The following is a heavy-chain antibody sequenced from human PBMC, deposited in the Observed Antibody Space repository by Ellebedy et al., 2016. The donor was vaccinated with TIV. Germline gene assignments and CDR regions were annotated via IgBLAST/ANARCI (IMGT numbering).Heavy chain of an antibody. CDR1: GGSFSGYY. D-gene: IGHD4-23*01. Sequence: SETLSLTXAVYGGSFSGYYWSWIRQPPGKGLEWIGYIYYSGSTNYNPSLKSRVTISVDTSKNQFSLKLSSVTAADTAVYYCASSVGKGDYFDYWGQGTLVTVSS. CDR2: IYYSGST. J-gene: IGHJ4*02. CDR3: ASSVGKGDYFDY. V-gene: IGHV4-59*01.